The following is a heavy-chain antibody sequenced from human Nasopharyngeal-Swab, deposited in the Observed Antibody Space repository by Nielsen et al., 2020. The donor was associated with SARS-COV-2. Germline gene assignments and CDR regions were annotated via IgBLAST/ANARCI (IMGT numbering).Heavy chain of an antibody. J-gene: IGHJ6*02. Sequence: LRLSCTVSGGSISSGNYYWSWIRQPAGKGLEWIGRLYVNGSTNYNPSLKSRVTISADTSKSQFSLKLTSVTAADTAVYYCARIGRFFDWLSGYYGMDVWGHGTTVTVSS. V-gene: IGHV4-61*02. CDR1: GGSISSGNYY. CDR3: ARIGRFFDWLSGYYGMDV. CDR2: LYVNGST. D-gene: IGHD3-9*01.